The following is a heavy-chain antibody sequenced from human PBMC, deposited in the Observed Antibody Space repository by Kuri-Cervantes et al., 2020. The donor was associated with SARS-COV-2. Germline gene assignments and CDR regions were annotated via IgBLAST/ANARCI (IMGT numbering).Heavy chain of an antibody. CDR3: ARYDYDSRGYVFFDY. V-gene: IGHV4-31*02. CDR2: IYSGGTN. CDR1: GGSIRSDGYY. J-gene: IGHJ4*02. D-gene: IGHD3-22*01. Sequence: SCTASGGSIRSDGYYWSWIRQRPGKGLEWIGYIYSGGTNYYSPSLKSRLTISMDTNKNHFSLKLGAVTAADTAMYYCARYDYDSRGYVFFDYWGRGNPVTVSS.